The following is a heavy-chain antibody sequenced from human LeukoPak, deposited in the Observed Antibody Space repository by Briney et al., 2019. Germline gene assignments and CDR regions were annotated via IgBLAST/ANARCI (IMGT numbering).Heavy chain of an antibody. CDR3: VRASSWFWQYYFDY. CDR2: IYKDGST. J-gene: IGHJ4*02. CDR1: GFTFSSYG. V-gene: IGHV3-53*01. D-gene: IGHD6-13*01. Sequence: PGGSLRLSCAASGFTFSSYGMHWVRQAPGKGLEWVSVIYKDGSTYYAESVKGRITISRDTSANMVYLQMNSLRGDDSAVYYCVRASSWFWQYYFDYWGQGTLVAVSS.